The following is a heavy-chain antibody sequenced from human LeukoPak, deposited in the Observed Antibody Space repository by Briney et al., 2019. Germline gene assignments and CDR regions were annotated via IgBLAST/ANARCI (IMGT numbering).Heavy chain of an antibody. CDR3: ARSAVAGDFDY. J-gene: IGHJ4*02. Sequence: PGGSLRLSCAASGFTFSSYGMSWVRQAPGKGLEWVSTVRGSGSTTYYADSVKGRFTISRDNSKNTLYLQMNSLRAEDTAVYYCARSAVAGDFDYWGQGTLVTVSS. CDR2: VRGSGSTT. V-gene: IGHV3-23*01. D-gene: IGHD6-19*01. CDR1: GFTFSSYG.